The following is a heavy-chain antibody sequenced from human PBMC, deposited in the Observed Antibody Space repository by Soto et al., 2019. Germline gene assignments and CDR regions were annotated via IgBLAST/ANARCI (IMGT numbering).Heavy chain of an antibody. Sequence: EVQLVESGGGLVQPGGSLRLSCAASGFTFSSHWMHWVRQVPGKGLVWVSRIKSDGSSTAYADSVKGRFTISRDNAKNTLYLQTKSLRVEDTAIYYCARDRPEILNPTDHPMFDYWGQGTLVTVSS. V-gene: IGHV3-74*01. J-gene: IGHJ4*02. D-gene: IGHD6-6*01. CDR2: IKSDGSST. CDR1: GFTFSSHW. CDR3: ARDRPEILNPTDHPMFDY.